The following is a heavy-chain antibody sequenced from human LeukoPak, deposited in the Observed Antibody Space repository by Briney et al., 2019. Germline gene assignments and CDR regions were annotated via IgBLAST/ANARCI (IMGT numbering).Heavy chain of an antibody. Sequence: SQTLSLTCAVSGGSISSGGYSWSWIRQPPGKGLEWIVYIYHSGSTYYNPSLKSRVTISVDRSKNQFSLKLSSVTAADTVVYYCARAHQVLRYLDWYQGDAFDIWGQGTMVTVSS. V-gene: IGHV4-30-2*01. D-gene: IGHD3-9*01. CDR2: IYHSGST. CDR1: GGSISSGGYS. CDR3: ARAHQVLRYLDWYQGDAFDI. J-gene: IGHJ3*02.